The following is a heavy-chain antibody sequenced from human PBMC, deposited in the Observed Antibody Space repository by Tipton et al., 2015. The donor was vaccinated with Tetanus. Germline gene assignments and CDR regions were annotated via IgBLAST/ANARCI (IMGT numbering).Heavy chain of an antibody. CDR3: TKDLRPNVGFDH. V-gene: IGHV3-23*01. D-gene: IGHD3-16*01. Sequence: CAASGFPFSSYALIWVRQAPGKGLEWVSSITADGGGTYYADSVKGRFTISRDKSRNMVYLQMNSLRADDTAVYFCTKDLRPNVGFDHWGRGTLVTVSS. CDR1: GFPFSSYA. J-gene: IGHJ2*01. CDR2: ITADGGGT.